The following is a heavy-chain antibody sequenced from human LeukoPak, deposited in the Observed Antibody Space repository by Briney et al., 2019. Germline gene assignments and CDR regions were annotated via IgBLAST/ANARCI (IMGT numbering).Heavy chain of an antibody. J-gene: IGHJ4*02. D-gene: IGHD5-12*01. CDR3: AAKGNGYTGIYVFAH. CDR1: GFTFSSYA. V-gene: IGHV3-30-3*01. Sequence: LSGRSLRLSCAASGFTFSSYAMHWVRQAPGKGLEWVAVISYDGSNKYYADSVKGRFTISRDNSKNTLYLQMNSLRAEDTAVYYCAAKGNGYTGIYVFAHWGRGTLVTVSS. CDR2: ISYDGSNK.